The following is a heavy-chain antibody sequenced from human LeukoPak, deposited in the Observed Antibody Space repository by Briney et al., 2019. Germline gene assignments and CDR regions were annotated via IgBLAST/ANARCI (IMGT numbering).Heavy chain of an antibody. CDR3: ARGPFTIFIGMDV. CDR1: GGSISSYY. V-gene: IGHV4-59*01. CDR2: IYYSGST. Sequence: PSETLSFTCTVSGGSISSYYWSWIRQPPGKGLEWIGYIYYSGSTNYNPSLKSRVTISVDTSKNQFSLKLSSVTAADTAVYYCARGPFTIFIGMDVWGQGTTVTVSS. J-gene: IGHJ6*02. D-gene: IGHD3-3*01.